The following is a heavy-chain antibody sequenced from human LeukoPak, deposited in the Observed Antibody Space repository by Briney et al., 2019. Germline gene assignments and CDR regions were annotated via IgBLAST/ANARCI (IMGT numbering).Heavy chain of an antibody. CDR1: GFTFNTYP. V-gene: IGHV3-30-3*01. Sequence: PGGSLRLSCAASGFTFNTYPIHWVRQAPGKGLEWVAVISHDGSNKYIADSVKGRFTISRDNSKNTLYLQMNSLRAEDTAVYYCAKDVIAAAGPPRLGYWGQGTLVTVSS. CDR3: AKDVIAAAGPPRLGY. J-gene: IGHJ4*02. D-gene: IGHD6-13*01. CDR2: ISHDGSNK.